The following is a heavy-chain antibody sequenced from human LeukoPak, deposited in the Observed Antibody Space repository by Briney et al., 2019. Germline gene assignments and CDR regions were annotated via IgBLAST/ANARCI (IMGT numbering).Heavy chain of an antibody. Sequence: ASVKVSCKASGYTFTSYYMHWVRQAPGQGLGWMGIINPSGGSTSYAQKFQGRVTMTRDTSTSTVYMELSSLRSEDTAVYYCARARNDYDFWSGYSPANYFDYWGQGTLVTVSS. J-gene: IGHJ4*02. CDR3: ARARNDYDFWSGYSPANYFDY. V-gene: IGHV1-46*01. CDR2: INPSGGST. D-gene: IGHD3-3*01. CDR1: GYTFTSYY.